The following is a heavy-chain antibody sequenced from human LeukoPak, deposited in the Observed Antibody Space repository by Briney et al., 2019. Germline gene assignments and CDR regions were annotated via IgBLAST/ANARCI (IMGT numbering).Heavy chain of an antibody. CDR1: GFTFSLSA. V-gene: IGHV3-23*01. Sequence: RAGGSLRLSCAASGFTFSLSAMTWARQPPGKGLVWVATVSNSGAATYYADSVKGRFSISRDNSKNTVSLEMSNLRTDDTAIYYCAKEAFRPALLDFWGQGSLVTVSS. CDR3: AKEAFRPALLDF. J-gene: IGHJ4*02. CDR2: VSNSGAAT. D-gene: IGHD2-21*01.